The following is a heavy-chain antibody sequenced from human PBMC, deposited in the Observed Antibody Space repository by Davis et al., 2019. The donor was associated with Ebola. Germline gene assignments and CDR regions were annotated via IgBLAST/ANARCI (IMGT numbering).Heavy chain of an antibody. CDR3: VNSPVKGSGYYYVHYYYGMDV. J-gene: IGHJ6*02. V-gene: IGHV3-64D*08. CDR2: ISSNGGST. Sequence: GESLKISCSASGFTFSSYAMHWVRQAPGKGLEYVSAISSNGGSTYYADSVKGRFTISRDNSKNTLYLQMSSLRAEDTAVYYCVNSPVKGSGYYYVHYYYGMDVWGQGTTVTVSS. CDR1: GFTFSSYA. D-gene: IGHD3-22*01.